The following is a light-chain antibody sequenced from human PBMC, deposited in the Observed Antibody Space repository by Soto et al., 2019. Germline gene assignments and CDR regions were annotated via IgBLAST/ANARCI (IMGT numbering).Light chain of an antibody. Sequence: EIVVTQSPGTLRLSPGERATLSCRVSQSLSSRSLAWYRQKPGQAPRLLLYGPSSRANGIPARFSGSGSGTDFTLTISRLEPEDFALYDCQPYDNSPTITFGQGTRLEIK. CDR1: QSLSSRS. CDR2: GPS. CDR3: QPYDNSPTIT. J-gene: IGKJ5*01. V-gene: IGKV3-20*01.